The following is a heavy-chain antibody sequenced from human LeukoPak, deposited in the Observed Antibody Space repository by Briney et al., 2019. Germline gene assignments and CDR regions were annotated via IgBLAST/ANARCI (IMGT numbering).Heavy chain of an antibody. CDR1: GGSISSYY. Sequence: SETLSLTCTVSGGSISSYYWSWIRQPPGKGLEWIGYIYYSGSTNYNPSLKSRVTISVDTSKNQFSLKLSSVTAADTAVYYCARSRWLASYYYYGTDVWGQGTTVTVSS. D-gene: IGHD6-19*01. V-gene: IGHV4-59*12. CDR3: ARSRWLASYYYYGTDV. CDR2: IYYSGST. J-gene: IGHJ6*02.